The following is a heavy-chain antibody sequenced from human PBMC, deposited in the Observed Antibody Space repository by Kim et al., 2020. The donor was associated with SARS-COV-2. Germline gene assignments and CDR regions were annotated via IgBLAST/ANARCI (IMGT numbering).Heavy chain of an antibody. Sequence: SETLSLTCTVSGGSISSYYWSWIRQPPGKGLEWIGYIYYSGSTNYNPSLKSRVTISVDTSKNQFSLKLSSVTAADTAVYYCARVPMGAYSSSWYGFYWYFDLWGRGTLVTVSS. CDR2: IYYSGST. D-gene: IGHD6-13*01. J-gene: IGHJ2*01. CDR3: ARVPMGAYSSSWYGFYWYFDL. CDR1: GGSISSYY. V-gene: IGHV4-59*13.